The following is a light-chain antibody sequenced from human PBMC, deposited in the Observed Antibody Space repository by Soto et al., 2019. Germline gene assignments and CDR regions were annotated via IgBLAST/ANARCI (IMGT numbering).Light chain of an antibody. CDR2: DAS. CDR3: LQHDTYPRT. V-gene: IGKV1-17*01. J-gene: IGKJ1*01. CDR1: QAIRNN. Sequence: DIQMTQSPSSLFASVGDRVRFSCRASQAIRNNLGWYQQKPGKAPKRLIFDASSLQSGVPSRFSGSGSGTEFTLTISSLQPEDFATYYCLQHDTYPRTFGQGTKVDIK.